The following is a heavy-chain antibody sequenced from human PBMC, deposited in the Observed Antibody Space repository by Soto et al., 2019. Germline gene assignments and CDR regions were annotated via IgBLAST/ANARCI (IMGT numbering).Heavy chain of an antibody. D-gene: IGHD1-26*01. CDR3: AAYSGSYQRYDY. V-gene: IGHV1-69*06. CDR1: GGTFSSYA. CDR2: IIPIFGTA. Sequence: SVKVSCKASGGTFSSYAISWVGQAPGQGLEWMGGIIPIFGTANYAQKFQGRVTITADKSTSTAYMELSSLRSEDTAVYYCAAYSGSYQRYDYWGQGTLVTVSS. J-gene: IGHJ4*02.